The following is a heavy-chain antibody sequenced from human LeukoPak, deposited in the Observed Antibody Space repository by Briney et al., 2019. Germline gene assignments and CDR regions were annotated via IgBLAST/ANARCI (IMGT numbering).Heavy chain of an antibody. CDR2: ISSSSSYI. CDR3: ARDSATAARPFDY. J-gene: IGHJ4*02. D-gene: IGHD6-6*01. CDR1: GFTFSSYW. Sequence: GGSLRLSCAASGFTFSSYWMNWARQAPGKGLEWVSSISSSSSYIYYADSVKGRFTISRDNAKNSLYLQMNSLRAEDTAVYYCARDSATAARPFDYWGQGTLVTVSS. V-gene: IGHV3-21*01.